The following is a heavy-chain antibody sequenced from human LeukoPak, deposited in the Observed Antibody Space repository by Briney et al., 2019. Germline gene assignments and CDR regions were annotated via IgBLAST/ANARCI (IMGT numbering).Heavy chain of an antibody. CDR1: GGSFSGYY. J-gene: IGHJ4*02. Sequence: SETLSLTCAVYGGSFSGYYWSWIRQAPGKGLEWIWEINHSGSTNYNPSLKSRVTISVDTSKNQFSLKLSSVTAADTAVYYCASRGLLGYSYGQRDYWGQGTLVTVSS. CDR3: ASRGLLGYSYGQRDY. CDR2: INHSGST. V-gene: IGHV4-34*01. D-gene: IGHD5-18*01.